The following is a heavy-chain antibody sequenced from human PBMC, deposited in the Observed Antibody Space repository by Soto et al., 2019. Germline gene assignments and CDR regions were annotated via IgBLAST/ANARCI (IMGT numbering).Heavy chain of an antibody. CDR3: ARRFSGWYLDY. CDR2: INPGNGNT. CDR1: GYTFTAYA. Sequence: QVQLVQSGAEEKKPGASVKVSCKASGYTFTAYAMHWVRQAPGQRLEWMGWINPGNGNTKYSQKFQDRFTITRDTSASTAYMELSSLRLADTAVYYCARRFSGWYLDYWGQGTLVTVSS. D-gene: IGHD6-19*01. J-gene: IGHJ4*02. V-gene: IGHV1-3*05.